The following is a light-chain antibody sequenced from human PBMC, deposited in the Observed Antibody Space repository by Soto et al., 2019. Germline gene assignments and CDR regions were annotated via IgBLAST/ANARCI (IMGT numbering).Light chain of an antibody. J-gene: IGLJ3*02. CDR2: EGS. CDR1: SSDVGSYNL. V-gene: IGLV2-23*01. CDR3: CSYAGSRTWV. Sequence: QSALTQPASVSGSPGQSITISCTGTSSDVGSYNLVSWYQHHPGKAPKLLIYEGSKRPSGVSNRFSGSKSDNTASLTISGLQAEDEADYYCCSYAGSRTWVFGGGTKLTVL.